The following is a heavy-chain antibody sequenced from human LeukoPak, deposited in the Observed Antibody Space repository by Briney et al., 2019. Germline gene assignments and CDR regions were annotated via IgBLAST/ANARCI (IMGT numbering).Heavy chain of an antibody. D-gene: IGHD3-22*01. CDR2: INPSGGST. CDR3: ASGDYYDSSGYYGNEYFQH. Sequence: ASVKVSCKASGYTFTSYYMHWVRQAPGQGLEWMGIINPSGGSTSYAQKFPGRVTMTRDTSTSTVYMELSSLRSEDTAVYYCASGDYYDSSGYYGNEYFQHWGQGTLVTVSS. J-gene: IGHJ1*01. V-gene: IGHV1-46*01. CDR1: GYTFTSYY.